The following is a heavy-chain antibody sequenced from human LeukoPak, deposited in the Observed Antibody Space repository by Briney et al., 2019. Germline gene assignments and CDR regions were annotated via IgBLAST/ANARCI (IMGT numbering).Heavy chain of an antibody. CDR2: IYHSGST. J-gene: IGHJ3*02. CDR1: GGSISSGGYS. CDR3: ARTVVVVAAPPFDI. V-gene: IGHV4-30-2*01. D-gene: IGHD2-15*01. Sequence: SQTLSLTCAVSGGSISSGGYSWSWIRQPPGKGLEWIGYIYHSGSTYYNPSLKSRVTISVDRSKNQFSLKLSSVTAADTAVYYCARTVVVVAAPPFDIWGQGTMVTVSS.